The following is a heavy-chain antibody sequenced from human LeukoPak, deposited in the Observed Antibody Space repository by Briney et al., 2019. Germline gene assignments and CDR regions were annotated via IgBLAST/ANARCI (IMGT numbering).Heavy chain of an antibody. CDR3: ARLRDGYKES. Sequence: GESLKISCKGSGYTFATYWIGWVRQMPGKGLEWMGIIYPGDSDTRYSPSFQGQVTISADKSISTAYLQWSSLKASDSAMYYCARLRDGYKESWGQGTLVTVSS. CDR1: GYTFATYW. D-gene: IGHD5-24*01. J-gene: IGHJ5*02. CDR2: IYPGDSDT. V-gene: IGHV5-51*01.